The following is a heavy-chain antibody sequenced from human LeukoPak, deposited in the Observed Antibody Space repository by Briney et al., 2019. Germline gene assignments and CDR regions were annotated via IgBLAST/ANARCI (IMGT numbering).Heavy chain of an antibody. CDR2: INPNSGGT. CDR1: GYTFTGYY. V-gene: IGHV1-2*02. Sequence: GASVKVSCKASGYTFTGYYMHWVRQAPGQGLEWMGWINPNSGGTNYAQKFQGRVTMTRDTSISTAYMELSRLRSDDTAVYYCAREGGSKVGATRDYWGQGTLVTVSS. D-gene: IGHD1-26*01. CDR3: AREGGSKVGATRDY. J-gene: IGHJ4*02.